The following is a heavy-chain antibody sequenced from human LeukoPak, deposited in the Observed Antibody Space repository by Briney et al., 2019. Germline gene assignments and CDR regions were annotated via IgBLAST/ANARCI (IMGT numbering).Heavy chain of an antibody. CDR2: ITPAIDSA. Sequence: SVKVSCKTSGGTFRSHIFGWVRQAPGQGLEWMGRITPAIDSAKYAQKFQDRITITADTSTGTAYLHLSSLTSEDTAIYYCTRVNLRGSQYNWFDPWGQGTLVTVSS. CDR3: TRVNLRGSQYNWFDP. CDR1: GGTFRSHI. D-gene: IGHD1-26*01. V-gene: IGHV1-69*08. J-gene: IGHJ5*02.